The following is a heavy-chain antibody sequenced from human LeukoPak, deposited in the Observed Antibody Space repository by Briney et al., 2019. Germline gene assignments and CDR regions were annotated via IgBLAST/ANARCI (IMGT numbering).Heavy chain of an antibody. CDR3: ARREYCSGTSCPIDY. D-gene: IGHD2-2*01. V-gene: IGHV5-51*01. Sequence: GESLKISCKGSGFKFFFYWIGWVRQMPGKGLEWMGNIYPGDSDIRYNPSFQGQVTISADKSINTAYLQWSSLKASDTAMYYCARREYCSGTSCPIDYWGQGTLVTVSS. CDR1: GFKFFFYW. CDR2: IYPGDSDI. J-gene: IGHJ4*02.